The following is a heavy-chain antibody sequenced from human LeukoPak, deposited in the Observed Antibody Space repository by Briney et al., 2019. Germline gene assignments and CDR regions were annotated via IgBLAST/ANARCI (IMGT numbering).Heavy chain of an antibody. D-gene: IGHD6-19*01. CDR1: GYTFTSYG. Sequence: ASVKVSCKASGYTFTSYGISWVRQAPGQGLEWMGWISAYNGNTNYAQKFQGRVTMTRDTSISTAYMELSRLRSDDTAVYYCARVSSSGWYYSDYWGQGTLVTVSS. V-gene: IGHV1-18*01. CDR3: ARVSSSGWYYSDY. J-gene: IGHJ4*02. CDR2: ISAYNGNT.